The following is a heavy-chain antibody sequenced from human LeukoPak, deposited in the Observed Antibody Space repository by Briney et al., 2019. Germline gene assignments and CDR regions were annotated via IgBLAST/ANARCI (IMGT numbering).Heavy chain of an antibody. D-gene: IGHD3-22*01. CDR3: ARYYDLSGSYFSSDF. CDR1: GFTFNRHW. CDR2: SNSDGSST. V-gene: IGHV3-74*01. Sequence: GGSLRLSCAASGFTFNRHWMHWVRQAPGKGLVWVSRSNSDGSSTVYADSVKGRFTISRDNAKNSLYLQMNSLRAEDTAVYYCARYYDLSGSYFSSDFWGQGTLVTVSS. J-gene: IGHJ4*02.